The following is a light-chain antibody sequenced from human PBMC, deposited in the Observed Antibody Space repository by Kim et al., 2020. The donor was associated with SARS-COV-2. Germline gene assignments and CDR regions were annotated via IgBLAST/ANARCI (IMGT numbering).Light chain of an antibody. CDR2: GSN. CDR1: RDNCGPGST. V-gene: IGLV1-40*01. CDR3: QSYDDRKPGPYV. J-gene: IGLJ1*01. Sequence: FTLSCTGTRDNCGPGSTVHWYQQLPGSAPKLLIYGSNTRPSGVPDRFSGYSSGTSALLAISGLQAEDEAEYYCQSYDDRKPGPYVFGTGTRVTVL.